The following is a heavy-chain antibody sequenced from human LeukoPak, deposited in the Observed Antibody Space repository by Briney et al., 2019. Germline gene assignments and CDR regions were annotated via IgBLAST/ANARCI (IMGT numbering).Heavy chain of an antibody. V-gene: IGHV3-74*01. Sequence: GGSLRLSCGGFGFSFSSYWMHWVRQVPGKGLVWVSRINGDGGTTSYADSVKGRFTISRDNAKNTVFLQMSGLRDEDTAVYYCTSVATGSWNWIDPWGQGTLVTVSS. CDR1: GFSFSSYW. J-gene: IGHJ5*02. CDR3: TSVATGSWNWIDP. D-gene: IGHD1-26*01. CDR2: INGDGGTT.